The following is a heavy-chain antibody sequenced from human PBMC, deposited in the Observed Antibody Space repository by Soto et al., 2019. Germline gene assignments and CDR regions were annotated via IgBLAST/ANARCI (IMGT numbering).Heavy chain of an antibody. D-gene: IGHD5-12*01. CDR2: ITSKAYGGTA. CDR1: GFTFGDDA. J-gene: IGHJ4*02. CDR3: TSVARDGYGPPFDY. V-gene: IGHV3-49*03. Sequence: PGGCLRLSCVGSGFTFGDDALTWFRQAPGKGLTWVGFITSKAYGGTAEYAASVKGRFTISRDDSKSIAYLQMNSLKTEDTAFYYCTSVARDGYGPPFDYRGQGTLVTVSS.